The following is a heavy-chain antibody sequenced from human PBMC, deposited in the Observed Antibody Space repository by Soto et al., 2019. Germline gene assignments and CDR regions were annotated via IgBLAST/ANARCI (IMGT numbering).Heavy chain of an antibody. CDR1: GFTFSSYG. Sequence: GGSLRLSCAAPGFTFSSYGMHWVRQAPGKGLEWVSDISSSGSNKYYADSVKGRFTISRDNAKNSLYLQMNSLRDEDTAVYYCAMTYYYDSDWAFDIWGQGTMVTVSS. CDR2: ISSSGSNK. V-gene: IGHV3-48*02. D-gene: IGHD3-22*01. CDR3: AMTYYYDSDWAFDI. J-gene: IGHJ3*02.